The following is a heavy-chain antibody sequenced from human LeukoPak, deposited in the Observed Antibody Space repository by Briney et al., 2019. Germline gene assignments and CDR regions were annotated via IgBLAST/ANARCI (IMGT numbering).Heavy chain of an antibody. CDR1: GGSISSSSYY. V-gene: IGHV4-39*07. J-gene: IGHJ5*02. D-gene: IGHD3-9*01. CDR2: INHSGST. Sequence: SETLSLACTVSGGSISSSSYYWGWIRQPPGKGLEWIGEINHSGSTNYNPSLKSRVTISVDTSKKQFSLKLTSVTAADTAVFYCARESGYYDVLTGYYNQNWFDPWGQGTLVTVSS. CDR3: ARESGYYDVLTGYYNQNWFDP.